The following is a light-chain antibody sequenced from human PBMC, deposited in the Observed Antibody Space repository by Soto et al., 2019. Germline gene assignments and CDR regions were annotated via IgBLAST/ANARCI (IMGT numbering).Light chain of an antibody. V-gene: IGKV2-28*01. CDR3: MHGLQTRT. CDR1: QSLLHSNGYNY. J-gene: IGKJ1*01. CDR2: LGS. Sequence: DIVMTQSPLSLPVTPGEPASISCRSSQSLLHSNGYNYLDWYLQKPGQSPQLLLYLGSHRASGVPDRLSGSASGTDFTLKLSRVEAEDVGVYYCMHGLQTRTFGQGTKV.